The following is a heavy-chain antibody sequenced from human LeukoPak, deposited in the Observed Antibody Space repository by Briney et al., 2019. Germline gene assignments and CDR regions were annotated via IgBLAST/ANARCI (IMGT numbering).Heavy chain of an antibody. CDR3: ARAGGYYYYYGMDV. CDR1: GGSISSTSYY. D-gene: IGHD1-1*01. Sequence: SETLSLTCTVSGGSISSTSYYWGWIRQPPGKGLEWIGSIYYSGTTYYNPSLESRVTISVDTSKNQFSLKLRSVTAADTAVYYCARAGGYYYYYGMDVWGQGTTDTVSS. J-gene: IGHJ6*02. CDR2: IYYSGTT. V-gene: IGHV4-39*01.